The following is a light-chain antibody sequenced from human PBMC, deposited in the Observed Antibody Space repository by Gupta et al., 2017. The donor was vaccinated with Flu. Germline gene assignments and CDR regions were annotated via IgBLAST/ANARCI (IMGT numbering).Light chain of an antibody. Sequence: DIQMTQSPSTLSASVGDRVTITCRASQSVNNWLAWYQQKPGKAPKLLIYGASGLESAVPSRFSGSGSGTEFTLTISSLQPDDFATYYCQQYNTYSRTFGQGTKVEIK. V-gene: IGKV1-5*03. CDR2: GAS. CDR1: QSVNNW. CDR3: QQYNTYSRT. J-gene: IGKJ1*01.